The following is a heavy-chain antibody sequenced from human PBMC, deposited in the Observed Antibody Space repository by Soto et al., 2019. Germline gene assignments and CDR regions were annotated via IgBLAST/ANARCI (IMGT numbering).Heavy chain of an antibody. V-gene: IGHV1-18*01. CDR3: ARGPLWFGEVAAFDI. J-gene: IGHJ3*02. Sequence: QVQLVQSGAEVKKPGASVKVSCKASGYTFTSYGISWVRQAPGQGLEWMGWVSAYNGNTNYAQELQGRVTKTTDTSTTKAYMGLRSLRSDDTAVYYCARGPLWFGEVAAFDIWGQGTMVTVSS. D-gene: IGHD3-10*01. CDR2: VSAYNGNT. CDR1: GYTFTSYG.